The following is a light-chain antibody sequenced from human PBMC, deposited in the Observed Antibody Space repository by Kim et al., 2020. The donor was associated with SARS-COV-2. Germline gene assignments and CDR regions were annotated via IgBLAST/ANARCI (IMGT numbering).Light chain of an antibody. V-gene: IGKV3-20*01. CDR1: QSVSSNY. CDR3: QQYAGSPWT. J-gene: IGKJ1*01. Sequence: EVVLTQSPGTLSLSPGERGTLSCRASQSVSSNYLAWYQRKPGQAPRLLIYGASSRATGIPDRFSGSGSGTDFTLTISSLKPEDFAVYYCQQYAGSPWTFGQGTKVDIK. CDR2: GAS.